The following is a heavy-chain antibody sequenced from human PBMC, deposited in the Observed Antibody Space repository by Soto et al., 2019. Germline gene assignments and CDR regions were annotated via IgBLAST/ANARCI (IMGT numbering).Heavy chain of an antibody. CDR1: GYTFTGYY. V-gene: IGHV1-2*02. D-gene: IGHD6-19*01. CDR3: ARDSGYSSGPSSDY. J-gene: IGHJ4*02. Sequence: QVQLVQSGAEVKKPGASVKVSCKASGYTFTGYYMHWVRQAPGQGLEWMGWINPNSGGTNYAQKFQGRVAMTRATSISTAYMELSRLRSDDTAVYYCARDSGYSSGPSSDYWGKGTLVTVSS. CDR2: INPNSGGT.